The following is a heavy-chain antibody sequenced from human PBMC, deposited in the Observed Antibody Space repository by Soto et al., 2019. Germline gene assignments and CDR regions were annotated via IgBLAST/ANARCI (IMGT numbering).Heavy chain of an antibody. D-gene: IGHD2-8*01. J-gene: IGHJ5*02. CDR2: IFHTGSV. CDR1: GGSISSPNW. CDR3: AREQICNVVKCSNWFDP. V-gene: IGHV4-4*01. Sequence: PAETLSLTCGVSGGSISSPNWWSLSRQFGGEGLEWIGEIFHTGSVNYNPSLKSRVTLSLDKSKNQFSLKLTSVTAADTAVYFCAREQICNVVKCSNWFDPWGQGTLVTVSS.